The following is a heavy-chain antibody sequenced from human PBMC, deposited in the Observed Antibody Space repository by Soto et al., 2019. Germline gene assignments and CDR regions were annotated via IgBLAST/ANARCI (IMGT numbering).Heavy chain of an antibody. Sequence: GASVKVSCKTSGVTFSTFGISWVRQAPLQVLEWMVGIIPFFGTADYSQKFEDRITITADESTNTVYMELRSLTAEDKAIYYCARTAPMDDGDKYYYEFWCQGARVTVSS. CDR1: GVTFSTFG. J-gene: IGHJ4*02. D-gene: IGHD3-22*01. V-gene: IGHV1-69*13. CDR3: ARTAPMDDGDKYYYEF. CDR2: IIPFFGTA.